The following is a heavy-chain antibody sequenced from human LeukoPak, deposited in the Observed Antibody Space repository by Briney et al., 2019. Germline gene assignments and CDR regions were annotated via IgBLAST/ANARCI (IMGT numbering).Heavy chain of an antibody. CDR1: GLTFSSYW. D-gene: IGHD2-15*01. Sequence: QPGGSLRLSCAASGLTFSSYWMSWVRRAPGKGLEWVANIKQDGSEKYYVDSVKGRFTISRDNAKNSLSLQMNSLRAEDTAVYYCAASGGMGDYWGQGTLVTVSS. CDR3: AASGGMGDY. CDR2: IKQDGSEK. V-gene: IGHV3-7*03. J-gene: IGHJ4*02.